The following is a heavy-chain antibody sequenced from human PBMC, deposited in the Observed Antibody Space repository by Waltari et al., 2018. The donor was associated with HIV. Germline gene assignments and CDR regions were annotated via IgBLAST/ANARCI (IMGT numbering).Heavy chain of an antibody. Sequence: QVHLVESGGDLVKPGGSLRLSCVGSGFTFSDYYMTWIRQAPGKRLGGVSYIAVSSAYTNYGDSVKGRFTMSRYDAKKSLFLQINSLRPEDTAVYYCARVARGLRQGSFDIWGQGTMVTVSS. CDR2: IAVSSAYT. J-gene: IGHJ3*02. CDR1: GFTFSDYY. D-gene: IGHD2-15*01. CDR3: ARVARGLRQGSFDI. V-gene: IGHV3-11*05.